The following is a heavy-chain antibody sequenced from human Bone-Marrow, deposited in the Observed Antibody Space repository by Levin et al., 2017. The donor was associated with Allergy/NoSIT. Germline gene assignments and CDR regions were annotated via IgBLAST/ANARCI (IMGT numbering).Heavy chain of an antibody. Sequence: SQTLSLTCGVSGYSISSNCYWGWIRQPPGKGLEWIGNIYHSGNTFYNPSLRSRVTISVDTSKNQFSLKLNSVTAADTAVYYCARDCGDLIENWFDSWGQGTLVTVSS. CDR2: IYHSGNT. D-gene: IGHD3-22*01. CDR1: GYSISSNCY. CDR3: ARDCGDLIENWFDS. J-gene: IGHJ5*01. V-gene: IGHV4-38-2*02.